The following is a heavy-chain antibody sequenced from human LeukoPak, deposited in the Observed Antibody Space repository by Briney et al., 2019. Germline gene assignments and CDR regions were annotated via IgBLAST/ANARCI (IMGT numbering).Heavy chain of an antibody. V-gene: IGHV3-74*01. J-gene: IGHJ2*01. CDR2: IKFDGSLA. CDR1: GFTCSTYW. CDR3: VTGHYDSRMYFDL. D-gene: IGHD3-16*01. Sequence: GGSLRLSCGASGFTCSTYWIHWVRQAPGKGLVWVSQIKFDGSLASYADSVKGRFTISRDNAKNTLYLQMNSLGTEDTAVYYCVTGHYDSRMYFDLWGRGTLVTVSS.